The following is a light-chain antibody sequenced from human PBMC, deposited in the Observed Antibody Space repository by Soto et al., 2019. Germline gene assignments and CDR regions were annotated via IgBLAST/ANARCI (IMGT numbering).Light chain of an antibody. J-gene: IGLJ1*01. CDR2: NVN. V-gene: IGLV2-14*01. CDR1: SSDVGNYNY. CDR3: SSFTSSTTYV. Sequence: QSVLTQSASVSGSPGQSITISCTGTSSDVGNYNYVSWYQQHPGEVPKLIIFNVNNRPSGVSNRFSGSKSGNTASLTISGLQVEDEADYYCSSFTSSTTYVFGTGTMVTVL.